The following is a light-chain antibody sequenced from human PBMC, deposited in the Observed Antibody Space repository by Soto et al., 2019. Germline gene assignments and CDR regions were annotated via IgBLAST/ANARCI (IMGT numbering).Light chain of an antibody. Sequence: DIQMTQSPSSLSASVGDRFTITCRASQSIGSYLNWYQHKPGKAPSLLIYATSSLQSGVPSRFTGSGSGTDFTLTISCLQPEDFATYFCQQSYSFPITFGQGTRLEIK. CDR3: QQSYSFPIT. J-gene: IGKJ5*01. V-gene: IGKV1-39*01. CDR1: QSIGSY. CDR2: ATS.